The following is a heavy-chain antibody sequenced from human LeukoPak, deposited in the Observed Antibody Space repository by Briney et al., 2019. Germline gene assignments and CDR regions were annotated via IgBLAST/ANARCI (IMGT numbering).Heavy chain of an antibody. CDR3: ARDGVVPAAGFGY. Sequence: SVKVSCKASGGTFSSYAISWVRQAPGQGLEWMGRIIPILGIANYAQKFQGRVTITADKSTSTAYMELSSLRSEDTAVYYCARDGVVPAAGFGYWGQGTLVTVSS. CDR2: IIPILGIA. CDR1: GGTFSSYA. J-gene: IGHJ4*02. D-gene: IGHD2-2*01. V-gene: IGHV1-69*04.